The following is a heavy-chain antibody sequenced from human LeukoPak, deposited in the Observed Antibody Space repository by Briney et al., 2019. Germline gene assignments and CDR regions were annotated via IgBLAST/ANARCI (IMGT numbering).Heavy chain of an antibody. CDR2: ISGSGGFT. CDR1: GFTFSSYA. CDR3: XXXQXXYYVMDV. Sequence: GGSLRLSCAASGFTFSSYAASWVRQAPGKGLEWVSTISGSGGFTYYADSVKGRFTISRDNSKNTLYLQMNSLRAEDTAVYYCXXXQXXYYVMDVWGQGTTVT. J-gene: IGHJ6*02. V-gene: IGHV3-23*01.